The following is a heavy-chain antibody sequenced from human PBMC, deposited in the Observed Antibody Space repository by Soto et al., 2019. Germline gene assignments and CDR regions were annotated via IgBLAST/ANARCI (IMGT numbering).Heavy chain of an antibody. J-gene: IGHJ4*02. Sequence: GASVKVSCKASGYIFTNFALHWVRQAPGQRLEWMGWIHPGSQDAKYSQKFQGRVTITRDTSARTAYLEVRTLKSEDSAVYFCARGTSGFLDYWGQGXRVTVYS. D-gene: IGHD1-1*01. CDR3: ARGTSGFLDY. CDR2: IHPGSQDA. V-gene: IGHV1-3*01. CDR1: GYIFTNFA.